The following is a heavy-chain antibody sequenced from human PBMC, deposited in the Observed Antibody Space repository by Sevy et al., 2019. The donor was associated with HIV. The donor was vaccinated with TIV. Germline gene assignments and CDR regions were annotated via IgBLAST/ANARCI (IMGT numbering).Heavy chain of an antibody. V-gene: IGHV3-33*08. J-gene: IGHJ4*02. Sequence: GGSLRLSCAASGFTFSNYGMSWVRQAPGKGLEWVAGIWYDGSNKYYADSVKGRFTISRDNSKNTLTLQMNSLRAEDTAVYYCARESSSDWYLDYWGQGTLVTVSS. D-gene: IGHD2-2*01. CDR1: GFTFSNYG. CDR2: IWYDGSNK. CDR3: ARESSSDWYLDY.